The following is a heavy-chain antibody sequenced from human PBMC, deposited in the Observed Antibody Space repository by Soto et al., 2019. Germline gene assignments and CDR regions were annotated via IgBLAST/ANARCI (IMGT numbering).Heavy chain of an antibody. D-gene: IGHD6-19*01. CDR3: ASSSSGLTFDP. CDR2: ISYDGSNK. V-gene: IGHV3-30*03. Sequence: HPGGSLRLSCAASGFTFSSYGMHWVRQAPGKGLEWVAVISYDGSNKYYADSVKGRFTISRDNSKNTLYLQMNSLRAEDTAVYYCASSSSGLTFDPWGQGTLVTVSS. CDR1: GFTFSSYG. J-gene: IGHJ5*02.